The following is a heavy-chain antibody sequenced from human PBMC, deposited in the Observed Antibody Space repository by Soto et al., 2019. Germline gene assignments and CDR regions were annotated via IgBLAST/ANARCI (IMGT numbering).Heavy chain of an antibody. V-gene: IGHV4-59*11. CDR2: IFYSGTT. Sequence: QVQLQESGPGLVKPSETLSLTCTVSGGSMSSHYWSWIRQPPGMGLEWIGYIFYSGTTNYNPSLKSRVTISVDTSKDQFSLHLSSVTPAEPAVYYCARGGTVLNGFDYWGQGTLVTVSS. CDR3: ARGGTVLNGFDY. CDR1: GGSMSSHY. D-gene: IGHD4-17*01. J-gene: IGHJ4*02.